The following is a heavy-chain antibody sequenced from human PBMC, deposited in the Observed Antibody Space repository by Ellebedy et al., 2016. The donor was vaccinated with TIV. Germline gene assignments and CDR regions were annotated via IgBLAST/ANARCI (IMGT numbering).Heavy chain of an antibody. CDR1: GFTFSSYA. D-gene: IGHD3-10*01. CDR3: AKSGRWFGSRKMGGMDV. J-gene: IGHJ6*02. CDR2: ISGSGGST. Sequence: PGGSLRLSCAASGFTFSSYAMSWVRQAPGKGLEWVSAISGSGGSTYYADSVKGRFTISRDNSKNTLYLQMNSLRAEDTAVYYCAKSGRWFGSRKMGGMDVWGQGTTVTVSS. V-gene: IGHV3-23*01.